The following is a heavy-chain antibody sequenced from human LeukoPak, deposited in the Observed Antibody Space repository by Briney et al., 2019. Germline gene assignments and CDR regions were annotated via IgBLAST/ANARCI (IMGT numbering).Heavy chain of an antibody. Sequence: SQTLSLTCTVSGGSISSGSYYWSWIRQPAGKGLEWIGRIYTSGSTNYNPSLKSRVTISVDTSKNQFSLKLSSVTAADTAVYYCARGLGIAAAGTISNWYFDLWGRGTLVTVSS. CDR2: IYTSGST. D-gene: IGHD6-13*01. CDR1: GGSISSGSYY. CDR3: ARGLGIAAAGTISNWYFDL. J-gene: IGHJ2*01. V-gene: IGHV4-61*02.